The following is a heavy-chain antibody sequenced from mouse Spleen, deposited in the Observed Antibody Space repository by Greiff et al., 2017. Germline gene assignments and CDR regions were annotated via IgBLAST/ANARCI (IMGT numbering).Heavy chain of an antibody. D-gene: IGHD1-1*01. CDR2: ISDGGSYT. J-gene: IGHJ4*01. CDR1: GFTFSSYA. Sequence: EVQRVESGGGLVKPGGSLKLSCAASGFTFSSYAMSWVRQTPEKRLEWVATISDGGSYTYYPDNVKGRSTISRDNAKNNLYLQMSHLKSEDTAMYYCASGGLDYYGSSPYAMDYWGQGTSVTVSS. CDR3: ASGGLDYYGSSPYAMDY. V-gene: IGHV5-4*01.